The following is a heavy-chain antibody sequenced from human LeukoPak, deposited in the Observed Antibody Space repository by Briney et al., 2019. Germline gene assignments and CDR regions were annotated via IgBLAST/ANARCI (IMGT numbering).Heavy chain of an antibody. CDR2: ISSSGSTI. Sequence: GGSLRLSCAASGFTFSSYAMSWIRQAPGKGLEWISYISSSGSTIHYADSVKGRFTISRDNAKSSLYLQMNILRAEDTAVYYCARVSRLLEGAFDIWGQGTMVTVSS. D-gene: IGHD2-15*01. CDR3: ARVSRLLEGAFDI. V-gene: IGHV3-11*04. CDR1: GFTFSSYA. J-gene: IGHJ3*02.